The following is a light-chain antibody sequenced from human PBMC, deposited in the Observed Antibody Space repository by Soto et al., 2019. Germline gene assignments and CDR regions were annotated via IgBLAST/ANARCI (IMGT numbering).Light chain of an antibody. Sequence: QSVLTQPPSVSGAPGQRVTISCNGSSSNIGAGYDVHWYQQLPGTAPKLLIYGDSNRPSGVPDRFSGSNSGTSASLAITGLQAEDEADYYCQSYDSSLSGYVFGTGTKLTVL. CDR2: GDS. J-gene: IGLJ1*01. CDR1: SSNIGAGYD. CDR3: QSYDSSLSGYV. V-gene: IGLV1-40*01.